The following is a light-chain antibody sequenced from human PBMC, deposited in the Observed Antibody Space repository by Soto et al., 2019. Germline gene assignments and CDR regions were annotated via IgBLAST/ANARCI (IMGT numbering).Light chain of an antibody. Sequence: QSVLTQPRSASGTPGQRVTISCSGSISNIGNNAVNWYQQLPGTAPKLLIYSIIKRPSGVPDRFSGSKSGTSASLAISGLQSEDEADYYCAAWDDSLNGYVFGTGTKVTVL. J-gene: IGLJ1*01. CDR1: ISNIGNNA. CDR2: SII. CDR3: AAWDDSLNGYV. V-gene: IGLV1-44*01.